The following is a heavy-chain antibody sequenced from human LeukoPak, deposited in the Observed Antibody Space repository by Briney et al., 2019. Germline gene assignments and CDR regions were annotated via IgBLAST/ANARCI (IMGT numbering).Heavy chain of an antibody. Sequence: PGGSLRLSCAASGFIFSNYGMNWVRQAPGKGLEWVSSISGSSSSIYKADSVRGRFTVSRDNAKNSLYLQMNSLRAADTAVYYCARGRGGYCSSTSCSDSWGQGTLVTVSS. V-gene: IGHV3-21*01. CDR2: ISGSSSSI. CDR3: ARGRGGYCSSTSCSDS. D-gene: IGHD2-2*01. J-gene: IGHJ4*02. CDR1: GFIFSNYG.